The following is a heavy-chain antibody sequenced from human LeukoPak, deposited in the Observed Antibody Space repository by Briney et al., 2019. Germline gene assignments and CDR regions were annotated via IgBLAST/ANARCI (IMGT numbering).Heavy chain of an antibody. CDR3: ARDRYGYCGGGSCFLFDY. D-gene: IGHD2-15*01. CDR2: ISTEIGNT. V-gene: IGHV1-18*04. J-gene: IGHJ4*02. CDR1: GYSFHDFG. Sequence: GASVKVSCKASGYSFHDFGISWVRQAPGQGLEWMGWISTEIGNTNYAQRLQGRVTMTRDTSTSTVYMELTNLTSDDTAVYYCARDRYGYCGGGSCFLFDYWGQGTLVTVSS.